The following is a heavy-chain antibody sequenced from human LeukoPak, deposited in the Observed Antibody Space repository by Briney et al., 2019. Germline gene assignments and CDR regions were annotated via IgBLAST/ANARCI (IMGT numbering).Heavy chain of an antibody. CDR2: ISGSGGST. Sequence: PGGSLRLSCAASGFTFSSYAMSWVRQAPGKGLEWVSAISGSGGSTYYADSVKGRFTISRDNSKNTLYLQMDSLRAEDTAVYYCARCSYSGGSCPDFWGQGTLVTVSS. CDR1: GFTFSSYA. J-gene: IGHJ4*02. D-gene: IGHD2-15*01. V-gene: IGHV3-23*01. CDR3: ARCSYSGGSCPDF.